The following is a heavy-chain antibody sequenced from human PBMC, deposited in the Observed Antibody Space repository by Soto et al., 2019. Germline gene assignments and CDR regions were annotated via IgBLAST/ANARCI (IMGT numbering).Heavy chain of an antibody. Sequence: GPSVKVSCKASGGTFSSYAISWVRQAPGQGLEWMGGIIPIFGTANYAQKFQGRVTITADESTSTAYMELSSLRSEDTAVYYCARDPVDTKNWFDPWGQGTLVTVSS. V-gene: IGHV1-69*13. CDR3: ARDPVDTKNWFDP. D-gene: IGHD5-18*01. J-gene: IGHJ5*02. CDR2: IIPIFGTA. CDR1: GGTFSSYA.